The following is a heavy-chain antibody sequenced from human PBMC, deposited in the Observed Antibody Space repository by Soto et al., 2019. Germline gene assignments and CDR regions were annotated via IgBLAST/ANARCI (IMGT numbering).Heavy chain of an antibody. J-gene: IGHJ4*02. CDR2: ISDDGNKE. D-gene: IGHD1-26*01. CDR1: GFPFRTYA. Sequence: GGSLRLSCAASGFPFRTYAIHWVRQAPGKGLEWVAVISDDGNKEYYADSVKGRFTISRDNSKNTLYLQMNSLRAEDTAVYYCGRGRSGQIVVFYWGQGTPVTVSS. CDR3: GRGRSGQIVVFY. V-gene: IGHV3-30*03.